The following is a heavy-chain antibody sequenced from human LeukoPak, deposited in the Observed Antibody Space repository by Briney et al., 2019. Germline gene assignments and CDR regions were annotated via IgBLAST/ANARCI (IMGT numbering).Heavy chain of an antibody. CDR3: ARERGYCSSTSCYLNYYYMDV. V-gene: IGHV4-61*02. D-gene: IGHD2-2*01. CDR1: GGSISSGSYY. CDR2: IYTSGST. Sequence: PSQTLSLTCTVSGGSISSGSYYWSWIRQPAGKGLEWIGRIYTSGSTNYNPSLKSRVTISVDTSKNQFSLKLSSGTAADTAVYYCARERGYCSSTSCYLNYYYMDVWGKGTTVTVSS. J-gene: IGHJ6*03.